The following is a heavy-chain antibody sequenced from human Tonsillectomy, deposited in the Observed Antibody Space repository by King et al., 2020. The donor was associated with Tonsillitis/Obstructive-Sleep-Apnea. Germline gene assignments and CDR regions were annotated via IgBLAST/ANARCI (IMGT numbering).Heavy chain of an antibody. D-gene: IGHD1-26*01. CDR1: GGSISISSYY. J-gene: IGHJ4*02. V-gene: IGHV4-39*01. CDR3: ARPQYSGSYYYFDY. CDR2: IYYSGST. Sequence: LQLQESGPGLVKPSETLSLTCTVSGGSISISSYYWGWIRQPPGKGLEWIGNIYYSGSTYYNPSLKSRVTISVDTSKNQFSLNLSSVTAADTAVYYCARPQYSGSYYYFDYWGQGTLVTVSS.